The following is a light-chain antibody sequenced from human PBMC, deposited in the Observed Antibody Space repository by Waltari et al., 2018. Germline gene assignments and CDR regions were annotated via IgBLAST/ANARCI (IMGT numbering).Light chain of an antibody. CDR3: QHYVRLPAT. Sequence: EILLTQSPGTLSLSPGERATLSCRASQSVTRALAWYQQKPGQAPRLLIYNASNRATGIPDRFSGCGSGTDFSLTISRLEPEDFAVYYCQHYVRLPATFGQGTKVEIK. CDR1: QSVTRAL. CDR2: NAS. J-gene: IGKJ1*01. V-gene: IGKV3-20*01.